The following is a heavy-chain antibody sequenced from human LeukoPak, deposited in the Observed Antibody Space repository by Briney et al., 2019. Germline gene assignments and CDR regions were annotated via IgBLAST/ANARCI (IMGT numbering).Heavy chain of an antibody. D-gene: IGHD3-10*01. V-gene: IGHV3-23*01. J-gene: IGHJ4*02. CDR1: GFTFNGYA. Sequence: GGSLRLSCAASGFTFNGYAMSWVRQAPGKGLEWVSGISGSGGSTDYADSVKGRFTMSRDNSKNTLYLQMNSLRAEDTAVYYCAKDRFSMVRGVIIQWGQGTLVTVSS. CDR2: ISGSGGST. CDR3: AKDRFSMVRGVIIQ.